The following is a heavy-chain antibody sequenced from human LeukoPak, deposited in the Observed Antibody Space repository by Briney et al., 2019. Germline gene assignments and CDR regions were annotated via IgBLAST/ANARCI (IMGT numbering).Heavy chain of an antibody. CDR2: MNPNSGNT. D-gene: IGHD1-1*01. CDR1: GYTFTSYD. Sequence: ASVKVSCKASGYTFTSYDINWVRQATGQGLEWMGWMNPNSGNTGYAQKFQGRVTITRNTSISTAYMELSSLRSEDTAVYYCASHRGWPTGPGGFDPWGQGTLVTVSS. CDR3: ASHRGWPTGPGGFDP. J-gene: IGHJ5*02. V-gene: IGHV1-8*03.